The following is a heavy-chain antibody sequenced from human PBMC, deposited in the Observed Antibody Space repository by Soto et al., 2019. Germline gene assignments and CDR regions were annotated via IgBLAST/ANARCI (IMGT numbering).Heavy chain of an antibody. D-gene: IGHD3-10*01. CDR1: GGSISSYD. V-gene: IGHV4-59*01. CDR2: IFYSGST. J-gene: IGHJ2*01. Sequence: SETLCLTCTVSGGSISSYDWSWIRQPPGKGLEWIGYIFYSGSTNYNPSLTSRVTISVDTSKNQFSLKLSSVTAADTAVYYCARGRYYGSGTPIKYFDLWGRGTLVTVSS. CDR3: ARGRYYGSGTPIKYFDL.